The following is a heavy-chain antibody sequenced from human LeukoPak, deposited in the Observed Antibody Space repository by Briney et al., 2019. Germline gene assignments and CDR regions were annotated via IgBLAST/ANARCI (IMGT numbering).Heavy chain of an antibody. CDR3: ASGSSSFYYYYYMDV. V-gene: IGHV1-69*06. D-gene: IGHD6-6*01. CDR2: IIPIFGTA. Sequence: ASVKVSCKASGYTFTSYGISWVRQAPGQGLEWMGGIIPIFGTANYAQKFRGRVTITADKSTSTAYMELSSLRSEDTAVYYCASGSSSFYYYYYMDVWGKGTTVTVSS. J-gene: IGHJ6*03. CDR1: GYTFTSYG.